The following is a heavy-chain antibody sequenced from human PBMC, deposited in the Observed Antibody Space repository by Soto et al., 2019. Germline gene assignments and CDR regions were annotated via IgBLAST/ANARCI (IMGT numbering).Heavy chain of an antibody. D-gene: IGHD3-3*01. V-gene: IGHV1-2*04. CDR3: ARAGGRIRFLEWLFDPEYYYYGMDV. CDR2: INPNSGGT. J-gene: IGHJ6*02. CDR1: GYTFTGYY. Sequence: ASVKVSCKASGYTFTGYYMHWVRQAPGQGLEWMGWINPNSGGTNYAQKFQGWVTMTRDTSISTAYMELSRLRSDDTAVYYCARAGGRIRFLEWLFDPEYYYYGMDVWGQGTTVTVSS.